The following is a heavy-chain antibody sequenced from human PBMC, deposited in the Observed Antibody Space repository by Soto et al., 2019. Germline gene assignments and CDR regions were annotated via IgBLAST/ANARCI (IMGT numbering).Heavy chain of an antibody. Sequence: SETLSLTCTASGGSISSYYWSWIRQPPGKRLEWIAHINYSGSTNYNPSLKSRVTISVDISKNQFSLKLSYVTAADTAVHSCAIDRYCSGGTCNHFVLDYRGQGSRGTVSS. D-gene: IGHD2-15*01. CDR2: INYSGST. CDR3: AIDRYCSGGTCNHFVLDY. CDR1: GGSISSYY. V-gene: IGHV4-59*01. J-gene: IGHJ4*02.